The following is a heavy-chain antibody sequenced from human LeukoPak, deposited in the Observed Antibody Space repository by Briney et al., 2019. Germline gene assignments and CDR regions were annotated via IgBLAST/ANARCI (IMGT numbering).Heavy chain of an antibody. D-gene: IGHD2-15*01. V-gene: IGHV4-61*02. J-gene: IGHJ4*02. CDR3: ARHSSGAGCYSPFDY. CDR1: GGSISSGSYY. CDR2: IYTSGST. Sequence: SETLSLTCTVSGGSISSGSYYWSWIRQPAGKGLEWIGRIYTSGSTNYNPSLKSRVTISVDTSKNQFSLKLSSVTAADTAVYYCARHSSGAGCYSPFDYWGQGTLVTVSS.